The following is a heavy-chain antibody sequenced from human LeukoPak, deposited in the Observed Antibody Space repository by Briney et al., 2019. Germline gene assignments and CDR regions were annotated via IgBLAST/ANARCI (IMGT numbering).Heavy chain of an antibody. Sequence: PGGSLRLSCAASGFTFSSYSMNWVRQAPGKGLEWVSYISSSSLTIYYADSVKGRFTISRDNAKNSLYLQMNSLRVEDTAVYYCARAIGTTSLSFDNWGQGTLVTVSS. CDR1: GFTFSSYS. CDR2: ISSSSLTI. V-gene: IGHV3-48*01. CDR3: ARAIGTTSLSFDN. J-gene: IGHJ4*02. D-gene: IGHD1-1*01.